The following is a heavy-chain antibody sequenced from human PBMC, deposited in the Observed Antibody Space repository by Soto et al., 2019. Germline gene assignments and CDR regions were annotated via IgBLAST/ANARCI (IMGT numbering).Heavy chain of an antibody. CDR3: ARDSNSGSQGYYYYGMDV. Sequence: ASVKVSCKASGYTFTSYYMHWVRQAPGQGLEWMVIINPSGGSTSYAQKFQGRVTMTRDTSTSTVYMELSSLRSEDTAVYYCARDSNSGSQGYYYYGMDVWGQGTTVTAP. V-gene: IGHV1-46*01. CDR1: GYTFTSYY. CDR2: INPSGGST. J-gene: IGHJ6*02. D-gene: IGHD6-19*01.